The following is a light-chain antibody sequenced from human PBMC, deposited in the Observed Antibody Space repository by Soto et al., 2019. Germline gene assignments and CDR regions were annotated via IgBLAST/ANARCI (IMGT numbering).Light chain of an antibody. V-gene: IGLV2-14*01. J-gene: IGLJ1*01. CDR2: DVS. CDR3: NSYTSSSTYV. CDR1: SSDVGGYNY. Sequence: QSVLTQPASVSGSPGQSITISCTGTSSDVGGYNYVSWCQQHPGKAPKLMIYDVSNRPSGVSNRFSGSKSGNTASLTISGLQAEDEADYYCNSYTSSSTYVFGTGTKVTVL.